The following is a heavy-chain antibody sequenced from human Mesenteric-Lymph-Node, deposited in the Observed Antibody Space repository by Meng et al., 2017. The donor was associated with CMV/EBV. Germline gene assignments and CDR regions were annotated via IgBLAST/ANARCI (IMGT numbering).Heavy chain of an antibody. J-gene: IGHJ4*02. CDR3: ARGRAGSANWGWHSVDY. D-gene: IGHD7-27*01. CDR2: ISSSSSTI. Sequence: GESLKISCAASGFTFSSYSMNWVRQAPGKGREWVSYISSSSSTIYYADSVKGRFTISRDNAKNSLYLQMNSLRAEDTAVYYCARGRAGSANWGWHSVDYWGQGTLVTVSS. CDR1: GFTFSSYS. V-gene: IGHV3-48*04.